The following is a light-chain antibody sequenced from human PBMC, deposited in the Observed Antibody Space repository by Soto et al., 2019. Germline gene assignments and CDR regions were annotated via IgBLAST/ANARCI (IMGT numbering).Light chain of an antibody. CDR3: QKYNSAPWT. CDR2: AAS. J-gene: IGKJ1*01. V-gene: IGKV1-27*01. Sequence: DIPMTRSPSSLSASVGDRVTITCRASQDISNYLAWYQQKPGKVPKLLIYAASTLQSGVPSRFSGSGSGTDFTLTISSLQPIDVATYYCQKYNSAPWTFGQGAKVEIK. CDR1: QDISNY.